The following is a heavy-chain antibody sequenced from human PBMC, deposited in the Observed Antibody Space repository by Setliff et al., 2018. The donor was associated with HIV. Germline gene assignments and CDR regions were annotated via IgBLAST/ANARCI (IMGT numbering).Heavy chain of an antibody. CDR2: IWYDGSNK. J-gene: IGHJ4*02. D-gene: IGHD5-18*01. CDR3: AKGSLPSGYSYGFFDY. V-gene: IGHV3-33*06. CDR1: GFTFSSYG. Sequence: TGGSLRLSCAASGFTFSSYGMHWVRQAPGKGLEWVAVIWYDGSNKYYADSVKGRFTISRDNSKNTLYLQMNSLRAEDTAVYYCAKGSLPSGYSYGFFDYWGQGTLVTV.